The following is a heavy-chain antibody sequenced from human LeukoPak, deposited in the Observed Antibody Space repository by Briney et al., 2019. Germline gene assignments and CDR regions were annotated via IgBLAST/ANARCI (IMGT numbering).Heavy chain of an antibody. CDR3: AKKMNDHPPWFDP. V-gene: IGHV3-23*01. J-gene: IGHJ5*02. Sequence: PGGSLRLSCAASGFTFSSYEMNWVRQAPGKGLEWVSAMSSSDDGRHYAASVRGRFTISRDNSKNTLYLQMNSLRAEDTAVYYCAKKMNDHPPWFDPWGQGTLVTVSS. CDR2: MSSSDDGR. D-gene: IGHD1-1*01. CDR1: GFTFSSYE.